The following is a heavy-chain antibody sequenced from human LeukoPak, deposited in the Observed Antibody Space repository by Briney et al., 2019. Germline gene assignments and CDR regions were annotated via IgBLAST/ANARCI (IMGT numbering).Heavy chain of an antibody. J-gene: IGHJ5*02. V-gene: IGHV2-5*01. Sequence: SGPTLAKPTQTLTLTCTFSGFSLSTSGVGVGWIRQPSGKALEWHALLYWYDDKRNSPPLKSRLTITKDTPKTQVVLTMTDMDPVDTATYYCARLPGNWFDPWGQGTLGTVSS. CDR3: ARLPGNWFDP. CDR2: LYWYDDK. CDR1: GFSLSTSGVG.